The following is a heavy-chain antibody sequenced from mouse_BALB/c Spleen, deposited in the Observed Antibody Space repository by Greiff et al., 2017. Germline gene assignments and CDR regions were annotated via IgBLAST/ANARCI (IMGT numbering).Heavy chain of an antibody. J-gene: IGHJ4*01. Sequence: QVQLKQSGAELARPGASVKLSCKASGYTFTSYWMQWVKQRPGQGLEWIGAIYPGDGDTRYTQKFKGKATLTADKSSSTAYMQLSSLASEDSAVYYCARSDGTGYAMDYWGQGTSVTVSS. D-gene: IGHD4-1*01. CDR1: GYTFTSYW. V-gene: IGHV1-87*01. CDR3: ARSDGTGYAMDY. CDR2: IYPGDGDT.